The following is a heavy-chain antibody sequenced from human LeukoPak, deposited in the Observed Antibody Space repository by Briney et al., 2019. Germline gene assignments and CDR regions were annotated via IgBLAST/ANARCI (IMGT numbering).Heavy chain of an antibody. CDR3: ARVSPPSNYYDSSGYAFDI. CDR1: GGSISSYY. D-gene: IGHD3-22*01. V-gene: IGHV4-59*12. J-gene: IGHJ3*02. CDR2: IYYSGST. Sequence: SETLSLTCTVSGGSISSYYWSWIRQPPGKGLEWIGNIYYSGSTNYNPSLKSRVTISVDTSKNQFSLKLSSVTAADTAVYYCARVSPPSNYYDSSGYAFDIWGQGTMVTVSS.